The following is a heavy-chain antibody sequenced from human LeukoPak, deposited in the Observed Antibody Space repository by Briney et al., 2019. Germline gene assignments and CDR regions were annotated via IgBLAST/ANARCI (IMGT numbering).Heavy chain of an antibody. CDR3: ARQGYGLAAALDY. CDR2: IYPGDSDT. V-gene: IGHV5-51*01. CDR1: GYSFTNYW. Sequence: GESLKISCKGSGYSFTNYWIGWVRQMPGKGLEWMGIIYPGDSDTRYSPSFQGQVTISADESISTAYLQWSSLKASDTAMYYCARQGYGLAAALDYRGQGTLVTVSS. J-gene: IGHJ4*02. D-gene: IGHD6-13*01.